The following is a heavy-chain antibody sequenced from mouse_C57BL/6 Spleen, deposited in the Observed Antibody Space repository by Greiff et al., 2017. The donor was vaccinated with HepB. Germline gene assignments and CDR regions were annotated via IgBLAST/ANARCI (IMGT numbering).Heavy chain of an antibody. CDR3: APSYYGSSYWYFDV. J-gene: IGHJ1*03. D-gene: IGHD1-1*01. CDR1: GYAFSSSW. V-gene: IGHV1-82*01. CDR2: IYPGDGDT. Sequence: QVQLKQSGPELVKPGASVKISCKASGYAFSSSWMNWVKQRPGKGLEWIGRIYPGDGDTNYNGKFKGKATLTADKSSSTAYMQLSSLTSEDSAVYFFAPSYYGSSYWYFDVWGTGTTVTVSS.